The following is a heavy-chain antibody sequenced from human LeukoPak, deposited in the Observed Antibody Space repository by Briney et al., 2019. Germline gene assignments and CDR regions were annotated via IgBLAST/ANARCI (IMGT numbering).Heavy chain of an antibody. Sequence: PGGSLRLSCAASGFTFSSYGMSWVRQAPGKGLEWVSAISGSGGSTYYADSVKGRFTISRDNSKNTLYLQMNSLRAEDTAVYYCASRWGRGSYSALGAFDIWGQGTMVTVSS. D-gene: IGHD1-26*01. CDR1: GFTFSSYG. CDR3: ASRWGRGSYSALGAFDI. CDR2: ISGSGGST. J-gene: IGHJ3*02. V-gene: IGHV3-23*01.